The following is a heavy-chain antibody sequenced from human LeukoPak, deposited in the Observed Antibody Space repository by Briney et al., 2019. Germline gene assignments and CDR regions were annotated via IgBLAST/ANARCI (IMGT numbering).Heavy chain of an antibody. CDR1: EMSFSAYY. CDR3: ARGFPPGSGSRGSHAFDV. D-gene: IGHD6-19*01. CDR2: INYGGST. J-gene: IGHJ3*01. Sequence: SETLSLTCAASEMSFSAYYWNWIRQSPGKGLEWIGVINYGGSTKYTPSLEGRGTILIDTSKNQFSLKLTSVTAADTAVYYCARGFPPGSGSRGSHAFDVWGQGTMVTVSS. V-gene: IGHV4-34*01.